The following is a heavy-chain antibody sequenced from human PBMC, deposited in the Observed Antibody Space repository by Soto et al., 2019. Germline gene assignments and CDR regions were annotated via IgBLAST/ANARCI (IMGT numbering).Heavy chain of an antibody. V-gene: IGHV4-59*12. CDR2: IYDSGST. CDR3: ARVAGGYFDY. CDR1: GGSISNYY. Sequence: PSETLSLTCTVSGGSISNYYWSWVRQPPGKGLERIRYIYDSGSTNYNPSNKSRVTITIDTSKNQYSLKLSSVTAADTAVYYCARVAGGYFDYWGQGTLVTVSS. J-gene: IGHJ4*02.